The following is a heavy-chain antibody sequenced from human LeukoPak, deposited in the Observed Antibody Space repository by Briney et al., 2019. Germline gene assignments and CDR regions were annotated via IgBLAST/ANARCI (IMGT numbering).Heavy chain of an antibody. J-gene: IGHJ4*02. Sequence: GRSLRLSCAASGFDFSAFGMNWVRQAPGKGLEWVAVISYDGSQKCYADSVKGRFTISRDNSKNTVYLQMNSLSAEDTAVYYCAKDNGSPSLVVVLVATAPDYWGQGTLVTVSS. CDR1: GFDFSAFG. D-gene: IGHD2-15*01. V-gene: IGHV3-30*18. CDR2: ISYDGSQK. CDR3: AKDNGSPSLVVVLVATAPDY.